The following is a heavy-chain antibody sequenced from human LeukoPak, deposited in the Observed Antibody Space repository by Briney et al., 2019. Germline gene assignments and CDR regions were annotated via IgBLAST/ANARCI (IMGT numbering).Heavy chain of an antibody. CDR1: GFTFNKYW. D-gene: IGHD2-15*01. CDR2: ISAEGSNT. V-gene: IGHV3-74*01. Sequence: GGSLRLSCAASGFTFNKYWLHWVRQVPGKGLMWVSRISAEGSNTDYADSVRGRFTISRDNAKNSLYLQMNSLRAEDTAVYYCARKPVVVVGYYFDYWGQGTLVTVSS. J-gene: IGHJ4*02. CDR3: ARKPVVVVGYYFDY.